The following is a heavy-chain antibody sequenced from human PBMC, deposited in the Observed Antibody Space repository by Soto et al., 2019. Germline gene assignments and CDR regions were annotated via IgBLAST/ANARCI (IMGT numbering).Heavy chain of an antibody. CDR3: ARPRYPYYYHYAMDV. D-gene: IGHD1-1*01. CDR1: GFIFSNDG. CDR2: ISDDGTNR. Sequence: PAESLSLSCAASGFIFSNDGMQWGGQAPGGGVEGGAVISDDGTNRYYTDSVKGRFTISRDSSKNMLYLQVNSLRGEDTAAYFCARPRYPYYYHYAMDVWGQGTTVTVSS. V-gene: IGHV3-30*03. J-gene: IGHJ6*02.